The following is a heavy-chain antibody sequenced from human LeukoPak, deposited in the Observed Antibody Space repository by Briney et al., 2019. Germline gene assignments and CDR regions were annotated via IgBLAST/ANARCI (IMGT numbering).Heavy chain of an antibody. V-gene: IGHV1-69*13. J-gene: IGHJ5*02. D-gene: IGHD2-2*01. CDR3: TRDSRRRYCSSITCYLGWFDP. CDR1: RGTFSNYT. CDR2: IIPNSGTA. Sequence: SVKVSCKASRGTFSNYTISWVRQAPGQGLEWMGGIIPNSGTAIYAQKFQGRVAITADESTSTAYMELSSLRSEDTAVYYCTRDSRRRYCSSITCYLGWFDPWGQGTLVTVSS.